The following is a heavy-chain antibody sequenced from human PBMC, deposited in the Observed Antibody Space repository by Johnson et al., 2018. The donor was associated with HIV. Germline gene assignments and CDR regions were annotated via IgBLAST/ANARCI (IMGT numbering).Heavy chain of an antibody. CDR1: GFTFSSYA. V-gene: IGHV3-30*14. Sequence: QMQLVESGGGVVQPGRSLRLSCAASGFTFSSYAMHWVRQAPGKGLEWVAVISYDGSNKYYADSVKGRFTISRDNSKNTLYLQRNSLRAEDTTVYYCARDKGIAASATGDAFDIWGQGTMVTVSS. CDR2: ISYDGSNK. D-gene: IGHD6-13*01. J-gene: IGHJ3*02. CDR3: ARDKGIAASATGDAFDI.